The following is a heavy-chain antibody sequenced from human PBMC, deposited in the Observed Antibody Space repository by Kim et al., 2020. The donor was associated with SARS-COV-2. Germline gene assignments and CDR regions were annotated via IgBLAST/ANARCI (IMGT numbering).Heavy chain of an antibody. CDR1: GFIFDDYA. Sequence: GGSLRLSCAAAGFIFDDYAMHWVRQAPGKGLEWVSGISWNSGSIGYADSVKGRFTISRDNAKNFLYLQMNSLKVEDTALYYCAKDSIVGALTWGQGTLVTVSS. CDR3: AKDSIVGALT. J-gene: IGHJ4*02. D-gene: IGHD1-26*01. V-gene: IGHV3-9*01. CDR2: ISWNSGSI.